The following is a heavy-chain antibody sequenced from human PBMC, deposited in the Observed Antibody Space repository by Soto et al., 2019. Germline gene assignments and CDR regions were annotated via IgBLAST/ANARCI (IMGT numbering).Heavy chain of an antibody. J-gene: IGHJ6*02. D-gene: IGHD3-22*01. CDR3: ARQGYYYYDSSGYYKNYYYYGMDV. CDR1: GYSFTSYW. Sequence: PGESLKISCKVSGYSFTSYWISWVRQMPGKGLEWMGRIDPSDSYTNYSPSFQGHVTISADKSISTAYLQWSSLKASDTAMYYCARQGYYYYDSSGYYKNYYYYGMDVWGQGTTVTVSS. V-gene: IGHV5-10-1*01. CDR2: IDPSDSYT.